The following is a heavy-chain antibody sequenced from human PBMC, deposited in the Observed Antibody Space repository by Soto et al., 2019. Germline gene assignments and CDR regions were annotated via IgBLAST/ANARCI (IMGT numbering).Heavy chain of an antibody. CDR3: VREIASRL. V-gene: IGHV3-7*01. J-gene: IGHJ6*04. CDR2: IKKDGREQ. D-gene: IGHD6-13*01. Sequence: EVQLVESGGGLVQPGGSLRLSCAASGFTLSDYWMTWARQAPGKGLEWVANIKKDGREQSYVESVRGRFTISRDNAKNSLYLQMNSLRAEDTAVYYCVREIASRLWGKGTTVTVSS. CDR1: GFTLSDYW.